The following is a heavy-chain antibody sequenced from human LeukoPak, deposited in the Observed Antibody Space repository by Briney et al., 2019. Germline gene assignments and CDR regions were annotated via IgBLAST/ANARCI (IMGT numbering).Heavy chain of an antibody. D-gene: IGHD3-16*02. CDR1: GGSISSSSYY. J-gene: IGHJ4*02. V-gene: IGHV4-39*07. Sequence: SDTLSLTCTVSGGSISSSSYYWGWIRQPPGKGLEWIGSIYYSGSTYYNPSLKSRVTISVDTSKNQFSLKLSSVTAADTAVYCCAREVKGYVWGSYRYVDYWGQGTLVTVSS. CDR2: IYYSGST. CDR3: AREVKGYVWGSYRYVDY.